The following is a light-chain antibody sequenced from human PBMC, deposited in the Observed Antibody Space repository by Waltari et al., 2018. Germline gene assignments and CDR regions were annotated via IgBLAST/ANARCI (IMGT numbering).Light chain of an antibody. V-gene: IGKV3-20*01. CDR3: QQYGSSPR. Sequence: IVLTQSPGTLSLSPGERATLSCRASQSVSSSYLAWYQQKPGQAPRLLIYGASSRATGIPDRFSGSGSGTDFTLTISRLEPEDFAVYYCQQYGSSPRFGQGTKVEIK. CDR2: GAS. CDR1: QSVSSSY. J-gene: IGKJ1*01.